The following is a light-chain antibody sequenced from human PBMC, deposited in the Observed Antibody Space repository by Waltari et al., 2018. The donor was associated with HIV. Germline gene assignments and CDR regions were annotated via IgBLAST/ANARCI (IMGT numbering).Light chain of an antibody. CDR1: SSNIGAGYH. CDR3: QSYDSNLSGATV. CDR2: GNS. J-gene: IGLJ1*01. Sequence: QSVLTQPPSVSGAPGQRGTISCTGSSSNIGAGYHVHWYQQLPGTAPKVLIYGNSNRPSGVPDLFSGSKSGTSASLAITGLQAEDEADYYCQSYDSNLSGATVFGTGTKVTVL. V-gene: IGLV1-40*01.